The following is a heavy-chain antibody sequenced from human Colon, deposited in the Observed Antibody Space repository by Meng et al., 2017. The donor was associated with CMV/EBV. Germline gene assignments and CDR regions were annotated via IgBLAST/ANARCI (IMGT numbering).Heavy chain of an antibody. CDR3: ARAFWSGYYPDP. J-gene: IGHJ5*02. CDR1: GYSFSDYY. V-gene: IGHV1-2*02. CDR2: INSKSGGT. Sequence: ASVKVSCKPSGYSFSDYYIHWVRQAPGQGLEWMGWINSKSGGTKYAQKFQGRVTLTTNTSIGTAYMELSRLTSDDTAVYYCARAFWSGYYPDPWGQGTLVTVSS. D-gene: IGHD3-3*01.